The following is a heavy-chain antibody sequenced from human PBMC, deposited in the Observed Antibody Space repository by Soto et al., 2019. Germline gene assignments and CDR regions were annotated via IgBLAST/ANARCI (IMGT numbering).Heavy chain of an antibody. Sequence: SVKVSCKASGGTFSSYAIIWVRQAPGQGLEWMGGIIPIFGTANYAQKFQGRVTITADESTSTAYMELSSLRSEDTAVYYCASGGYSYGPGDYWGQGTLVTVSS. CDR1: GGTFSSYA. V-gene: IGHV1-69*13. J-gene: IGHJ4*02. CDR3: ASGGYSYGPGDY. D-gene: IGHD5-18*01. CDR2: IIPIFGTA.